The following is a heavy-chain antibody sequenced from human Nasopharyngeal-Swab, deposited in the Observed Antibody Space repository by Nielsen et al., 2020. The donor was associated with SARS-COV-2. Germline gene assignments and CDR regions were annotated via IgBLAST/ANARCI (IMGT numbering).Heavy chain of an antibody. CDR3: ARHGADCSRTSCYRRHGFDI. D-gene: IGHD2-2*02. Sequence: GGSLRLSCAASGFTFSSYAMSWVRQAPGKGLEWVANIKQDGSEIYYADSVKGRFTISRDNARNSLYLQMRSLRAEDTAVYHCARHGADCSRTSCYRRHGFDIWGQGTMVTVSS. CDR2: IKQDGSEI. J-gene: IGHJ3*02. V-gene: IGHV3-7*01. CDR1: GFTFSSYA.